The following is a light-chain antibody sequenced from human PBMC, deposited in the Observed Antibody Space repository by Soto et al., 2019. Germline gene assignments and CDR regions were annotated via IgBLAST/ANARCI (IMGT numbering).Light chain of an antibody. V-gene: IGKV1-39*01. CDR2: AAS. J-gene: IGKJ1*01. CDR3: QQSYISPRT. CDR1: QSISSY. Sequence: DIQMTQSPSSLSASVGDRVTITCRASQSISSYLNWYQQKPGKAPKLLIYAASSLQSGVPSSFSGSGSGTDFTLTISSLQPEDFATYYCQQSYISPRTFGPGTKVDIK.